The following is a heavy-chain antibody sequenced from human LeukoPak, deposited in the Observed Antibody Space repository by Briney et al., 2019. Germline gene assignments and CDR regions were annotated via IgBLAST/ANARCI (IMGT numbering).Heavy chain of an antibody. D-gene: IGHD2-2*01. J-gene: IGHJ5*02. CDR3: ARGGRDTSPYNWFDP. V-gene: IGHV1-2*06. CDR2: MRPKNGGA. CDR1: GYAFTGFF. Sequence: ASVKVSCKTSGYAFTGFFIHWVRQAPGQGLEWMGRMRPKNGGANYSQRFQGRVTMTGDTSMNTAYLELSGLESDDTAIYYCARGGRDTSPYNWFDPWGQGTLVTVSS.